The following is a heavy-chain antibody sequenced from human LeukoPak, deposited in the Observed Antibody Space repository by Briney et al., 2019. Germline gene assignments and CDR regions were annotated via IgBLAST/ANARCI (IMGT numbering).Heavy chain of an antibody. CDR3: AKDFVVVPGNVNYFDY. CDR2: ISGSGDNT. Sequence: GGSLRLSCAASGFTFSDYYMSWVRQAPGKGLEWVSAISGSGDNTYYADSVKGRFTVSRDNSKNTLYVQMKGLRAEDTAVYYCAKDFVVVPGNVNYFDYWGQGTLVTVSS. D-gene: IGHD2-21*02. J-gene: IGHJ4*02. V-gene: IGHV3-23*01. CDR1: GFTFSDYY.